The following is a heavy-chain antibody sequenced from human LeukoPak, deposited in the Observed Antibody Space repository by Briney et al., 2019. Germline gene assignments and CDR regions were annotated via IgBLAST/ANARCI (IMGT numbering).Heavy chain of an antibody. V-gene: IGHV1-18*01. CDR1: GYTFTSYG. J-gene: IGHJ4*02. D-gene: IGHD3-9*01. Sequence: ASVRVSCKASGYTFTSYGISWVRQAPGQGLEWMGWISAYNGNTNYALKLQGRVTMTTDTSTSTAYMELRSLRSDDTAVYYCARDGQYYDILTGHDYWGQGTPVTVSS. CDR3: ARDGQYYDILTGHDY. CDR2: ISAYNGNT.